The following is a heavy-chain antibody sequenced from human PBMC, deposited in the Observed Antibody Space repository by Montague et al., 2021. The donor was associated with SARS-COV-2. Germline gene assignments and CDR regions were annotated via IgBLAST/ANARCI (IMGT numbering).Heavy chain of an antibody. Sequence: SETLSLTCTVSGDSISNYYWSWIRRPPGKGLEWLGYIYYSGSTXXXPSXXXRVTISVDTSKNQFSLRLSSVTAADTAVYYCARLPYILPGYAYFDFWGQGSLVIV. CDR1: GDSISNYY. J-gene: IGHJ4*02. D-gene: IGHD3-9*01. CDR3: ARLPYILPGYAYFDF. CDR2: IYYSGST. V-gene: IGHV4-59*08.